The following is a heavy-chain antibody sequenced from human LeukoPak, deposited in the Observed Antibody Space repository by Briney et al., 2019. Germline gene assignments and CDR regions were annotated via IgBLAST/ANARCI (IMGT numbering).Heavy chain of an antibody. D-gene: IGHD3-10*01. CDR3: ARAVGGDGSGSL. J-gene: IGHJ4*02. CDR2: IYSGGST. CDR1: GFTVNTNY. V-gene: IGHV3-53*01. Sequence: GGSLRLSCAASGFTVNTNYMSWVRQAPGKGLEWVSVIYSGGSTYYADSVKGRFTISRDNSKNTLYLQMNSLRADDTAVYYCARAVGGDGSGSLWGPGTLVTVSS.